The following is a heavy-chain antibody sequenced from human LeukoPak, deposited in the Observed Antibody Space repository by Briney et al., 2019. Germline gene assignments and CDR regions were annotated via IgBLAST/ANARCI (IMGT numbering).Heavy chain of an antibody. J-gene: IGHJ6*02. V-gene: IGHV4-34*01. D-gene: IGHD4-17*01. CDR2: INHSGST. CDR1: GGSFSGYY. CDR3: ARPDGDYRYYYGMDV. Sequence: SETLSLTCAVYGGSFSGYYWSWIRQPPGKGLEWIGEINHSGSTNYNPSLKSRVTISVDTSKNQFSLKLSSVTAADTAVYYCARPDGDYRYYYGMDVWGQGTTLTVSS.